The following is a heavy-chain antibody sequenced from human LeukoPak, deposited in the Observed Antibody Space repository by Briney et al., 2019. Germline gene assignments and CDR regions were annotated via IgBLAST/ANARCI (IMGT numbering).Heavy chain of an antibody. CDR2: ISWNSGSI. CDR3: AKDRDARGVIKYFDY. Sequence: PGGSLRLSCAASGFTFDDYAMHWVRQAPGKGLEWFSGISWNSGSIGYADSVKGRFTISRDNAKNSLYLQMNSLRAEDTALYYCAKDRDARGVIKYFDYWGQGTLVTVSS. J-gene: IGHJ4*02. V-gene: IGHV3-9*01. D-gene: IGHD3-10*01. CDR1: GFTFDDYA.